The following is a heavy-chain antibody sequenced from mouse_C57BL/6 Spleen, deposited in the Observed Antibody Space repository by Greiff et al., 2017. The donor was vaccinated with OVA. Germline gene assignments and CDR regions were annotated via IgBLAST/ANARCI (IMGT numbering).Heavy chain of an antibody. CDR2: ISDGGSYT. CDR3: ARIAYYGSSYNAMDY. Sequence: EVNLQESGGGLVKPGGSLKLSCAASGFTFSSYAMSWVRQTPEKRLEWVATISDGGSYTYYPDNVKGRFTISRDNAKNNLYLQMSHLKSEDTAMYYCARIAYYGSSYNAMDYWGQGTTLTVSS. CDR1: GFTFSSYA. J-gene: IGHJ2*01. D-gene: IGHD1-1*01. V-gene: IGHV5-4*03.